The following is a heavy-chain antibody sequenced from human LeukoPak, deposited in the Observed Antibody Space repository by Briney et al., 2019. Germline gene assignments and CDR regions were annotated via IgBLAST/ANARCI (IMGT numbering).Heavy chain of an antibody. D-gene: IGHD2-2*01. Sequence: KPSEPLSLTCAVYGGSFSGYYWSWIRQPPGKGLEWIGEINHSGSTNYNPSLKSRVTISVDTSKNQFSLKLSSVTAADTAVYYCARGRDCSSTSCYLSRYYYYGMDVWGKGTTVTVSS. V-gene: IGHV4-34*01. CDR2: INHSGST. CDR3: ARGRDCSSTSCYLSRYYYYGMDV. CDR1: GGSFSGYY. J-gene: IGHJ6*04.